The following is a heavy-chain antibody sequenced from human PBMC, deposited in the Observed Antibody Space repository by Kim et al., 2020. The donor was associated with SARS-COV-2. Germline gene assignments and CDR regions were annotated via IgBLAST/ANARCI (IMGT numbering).Heavy chain of an antibody. Sequence: LKSRVTISVDTSKNQFSLKLSSVTAADTAVYYCARAYSFFLEWLLDAFDIWGQGTMVTVSS. CDR3: ARAYSFFLEWLLDAFDI. J-gene: IGHJ3*02. D-gene: IGHD3-3*01. V-gene: IGHV4-39*07.